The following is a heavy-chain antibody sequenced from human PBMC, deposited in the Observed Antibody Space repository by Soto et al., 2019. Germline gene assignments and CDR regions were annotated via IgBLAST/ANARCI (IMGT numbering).Heavy chain of an antibody. CDR1: GFTFSSYG. D-gene: IGHD2-15*01. CDR3: AKDTGDCSTSSCRPGNNWFDP. CDR2: ISYDGSYK. J-gene: IGHJ5*02. Sequence: QVQLVESGGGVVQPGRSLRLSCAASGFTFSSYGMHWVRQAPGKGLEWVAIISYDGSYKYYTDSVKGRFTISRDNSENTLYLQMNSLRAEDTAVYYCAKDTGDCSTSSCRPGNNWFDPWGQGTLVTVSS. V-gene: IGHV3-30*18.